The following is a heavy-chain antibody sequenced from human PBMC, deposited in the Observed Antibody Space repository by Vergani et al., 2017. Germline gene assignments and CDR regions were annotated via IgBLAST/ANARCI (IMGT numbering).Heavy chain of an antibody. J-gene: IGHJ5*02. D-gene: IGHD3-22*01. CDR3: ARGRYYYDSSAKGSWFDP. CDR1: GGTFSSYA. V-gene: IGHV1-69*06. CDR2: IIPIFGTA. Sequence: QVQLVQSGAEVKKPGSSVKVSCKASGGTFSSYAISWVRQAPGQGLEWMGGIIPIFGTANYAQKFQGRVTMTRNTSISTAYMELSSLRSEDTAVYYCARGRYYYDSSAKGSWFDPWGQGTLVTVSS.